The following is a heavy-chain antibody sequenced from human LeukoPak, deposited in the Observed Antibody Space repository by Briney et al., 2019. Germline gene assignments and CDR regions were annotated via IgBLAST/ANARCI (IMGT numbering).Heavy chain of an antibody. CDR3: ARQAPSDIVVVVAAEFDY. D-gene: IGHD2-15*01. Sequence: SETLSLTCTVSGGSISSYYWSWIRQPAGKGLEWIGRIYTSGSTNYNPSLKSRVTMSVDTSKNQFSLKLSSVTAADTAVYYCARQAPSDIVVVVAAEFDYWGQGTLVTVSS. CDR1: GGSISSYY. V-gene: IGHV4-4*07. J-gene: IGHJ4*02. CDR2: IYTSGST.